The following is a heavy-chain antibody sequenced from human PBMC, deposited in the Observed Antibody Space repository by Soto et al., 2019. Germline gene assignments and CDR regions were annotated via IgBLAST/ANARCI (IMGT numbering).Heavy chain of an antibody. CDR3: ARAGSSVYGEGWYFER. J-gene: IGHJ2*01. CDR2: ISYDGSNK. D-gene: IGHD4-17*01. Sequence: PGGSLRLSCAASGFTFSSYAMHWVRQAPGKGLEWVAVISYDGSNKYYADSVKGRFTISRDNSKNTLYLQMNSLRAEDTAVYYCARAGSSVYGEGWYFERWGRGTLVTVYS. V-gene: IGHV3-30-3*01. CDR1: GFTFSSYA.